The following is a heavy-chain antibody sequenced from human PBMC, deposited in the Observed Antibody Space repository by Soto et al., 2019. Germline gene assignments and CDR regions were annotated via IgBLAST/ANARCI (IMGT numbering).Heavy chain of an antibody. J-gene: IGHJ5*02. CDR3: AKAPANVPWWFAP. Sequence: PGESLKISCAASGFTFSNYGMSWLRQAPGKGLEWISAISGSEGTTYYRDSVKGRFIISRDNSKSTVYLRINSLKIEDTAVYYCAKAPANVPWWFAPWGQGTLVTVSS. CDR2: ISGSEGTT. V-gene: IGHV3-23*01. CDR1: GFTFSNYG.